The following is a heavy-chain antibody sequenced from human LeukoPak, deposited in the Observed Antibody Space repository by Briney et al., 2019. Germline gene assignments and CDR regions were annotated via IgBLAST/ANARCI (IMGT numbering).Heavy chain of an antibody. CDR1: GFTFSSYA. D-gene: IGHD6-19*01. V-gene: IGHV3-23*01. J-gene: IGHJ4*02. Sequence: PGGSLRLSCAASGFTFSSYAMSWVRQAPGKGLEWVSAISGSGGSTYYADSVKGRFTISRDNSKNTLYLQMNSLRAEDTAVYYCAKEGRRAFHSSGWPFDYWGQGTLVTVSS. CDR3: AKEGRRAFHSSGWPFDY. CDR2: ISGSGGST.